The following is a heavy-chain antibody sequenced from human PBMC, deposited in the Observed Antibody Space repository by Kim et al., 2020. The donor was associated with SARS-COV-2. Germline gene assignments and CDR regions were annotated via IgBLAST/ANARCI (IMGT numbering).Heavy chain of an antibody. V-gene: IGHV3-23*01. CDR3: AKWREYCGSSTCFQNFDY. J-gene: IGHJ4*02. CDR1: GFTFSHYA. CDR2: ISDSADYT. D-gene: IGHD2-2*01. Sequence: GGSLSLSCAASGFTFSHYAMSWVRQAPGKGLEWVSGISDSADYTYYADSVKGRFTISGDNSKNTLFLQMNSLRAEDTAVYYCAKWREYCGSSTCFQNFDYWGQGTLVTVSS.